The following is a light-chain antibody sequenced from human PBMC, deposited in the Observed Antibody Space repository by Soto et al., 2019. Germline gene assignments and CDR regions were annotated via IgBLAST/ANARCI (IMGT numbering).Light chain of an antibody. CDR1: QAISSY. CDR3: QQSYSTPPIT. V-gene: IGKV1-39*01. CDR2: AAS. Sequence: DIQMTQYPSTLSASVGDRVTITCRASQAISSYLAWYQQKPGKAPNLLIYAASTLQSGVPSRFSGSGSGTDFTLTISSLQPEDFATYYCQQSYSTPPITFGQGTRLEIK. J-gene: IGKJ5*01.